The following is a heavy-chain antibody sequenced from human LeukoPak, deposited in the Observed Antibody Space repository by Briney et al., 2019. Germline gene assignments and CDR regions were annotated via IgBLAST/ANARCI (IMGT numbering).Heavy chain of an antibody. CDR3: AKVGAAITMIVLPSSHFDY. CDR1: GFTFSSYA. V-gene: IGHV3-23*01. D-gene: IGHD3-22*01. Sequence: SGGSLRLSCAASGFTFSSYAMSWVRQAPGKGLEWVSAISGSGGSTYYADSVKGRFTISRDNSKNTLYLQMNSLRAEDTAVYYCAKVGAAITMIVLPSSHFDYWGQGTLVTVSS. CDR2: ISGSGGST. J-gene: IGHJ4*02.